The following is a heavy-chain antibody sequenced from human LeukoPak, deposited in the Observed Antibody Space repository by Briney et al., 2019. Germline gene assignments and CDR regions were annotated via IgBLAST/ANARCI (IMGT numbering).Heavy chain of an antibody. CDR1: GFTFSTYA. V-gene: IGHV3-23*01. J-gene: IGHJ4*02. CDR2: ISGGGATT. Sequence: GGSLRLSCATSGFTFSTYAMNWLRLAPGKGLEWVSVISGGGATTYYADSVKGRFTISRDNSKNTLFLLMNSLRDEDTAVYYCATTRDGTYFNMIFDHWGQGTLVTVSS. CDR3: ATTRDGTYFNMIFDH. D-gene: IGHD3-16*01.